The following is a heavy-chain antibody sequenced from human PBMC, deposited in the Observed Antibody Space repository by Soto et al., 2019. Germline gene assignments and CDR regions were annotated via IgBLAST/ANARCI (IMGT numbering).Heavy chain of an antibody. CDR2: IYSGGST. CDR3: ARFVRSCSATTCPTRADV. D-gene: IGHD2-2*01. Sequence: KTSETLSLTCTVSGGFVNSDTHSWSWIRQTPGKRLEWIGFIYSGGSTKNPSLRSRVTMSVGTSKNQFSLKLRSVIVADTAVYHCARFVRSCSATTCPTRADVWGQGITVTVSS. J-gene: IGHJ6*02. CDR1: GGFVNSDTHS. V-gene: IGHV4-61*01.